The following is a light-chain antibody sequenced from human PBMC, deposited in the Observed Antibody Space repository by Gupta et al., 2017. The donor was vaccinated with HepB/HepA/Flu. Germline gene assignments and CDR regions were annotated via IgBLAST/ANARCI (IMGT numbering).Light chain of an antibody. Sequence: QSALTQPASASGSPGQSITISCTGTRSDVGRYNLVSWYQQHPGKAPKFMIYEVNKRPSGVSDRFSGSKSANTASLTISGLQAEDEADYYCCSYAGTRIWVFGGGTKLTVL. CDR3: CSYAGTRIWV. J-gene: IGLJ3*02. CDR1: RSDVGRYNL. CDR2: EVN. V-gene: IGLV2-23*02.